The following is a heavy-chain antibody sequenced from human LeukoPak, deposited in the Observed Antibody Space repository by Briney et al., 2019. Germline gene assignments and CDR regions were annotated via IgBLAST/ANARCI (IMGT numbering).Heavy chain of an antibody. D-gene: IGHD3-3*01. V-gene: IGHV3-30*18. CDR3: AKDSNYDFWSGYYYFDY. CDR1: GFTFSSYG. Sequence: GGSLRLSCAASGFTFSSYGMHWVRQAPGKELEWVAVISYDGSNKYYADSVKGRFTISRDNSKNTLYLQMNSLRAEDTAVYYCAKDSNYDFWSGYYYFDYWGQGTLVTVSS. J-gene: IGHJ4*02. CDR2: ISYDGSNK.